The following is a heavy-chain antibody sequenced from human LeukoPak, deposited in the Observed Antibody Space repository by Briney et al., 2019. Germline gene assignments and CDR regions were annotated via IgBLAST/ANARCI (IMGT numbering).Heavy chain of an antibody. CDR2: ISSSSSYI. D-gene: IGHD5-18*01. CDR1: GFTFSSYT. Sequence: GGSLRLSCAASGFTFSSYTMNWVRQAPGKGLEWVSSISSSSSYIYYADSVKGRFTISRDNAKNSLYLQMNSLRAEDTAVYYCARDPGYNYGFDYWGQGTLVTVSS. J-gene: IGHJ4*02. CDR3: ARDPGYNYGFDY. V-gene: IGHV3-21*01.